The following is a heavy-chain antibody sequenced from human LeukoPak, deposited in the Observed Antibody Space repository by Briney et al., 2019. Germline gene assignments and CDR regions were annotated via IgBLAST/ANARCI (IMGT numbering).Heavy chain of an antibody. V-gene: IGHV3-7*01. CDR1: RVTLCRHW. D-gene: IGHD4/OR15-4a*01. CDR3: ARGPNYGDRVDYLDS. Sequence: GGALRLSRADSRVTLCRHWTTWGCDAPRRRRGSGAGIWLGGSVKYYADAMKCRFTVSRDIAKSSLYLQMNSLSADDTSIYYCARGPNYGDRVDYLDSWGQGTEVTVSS. CDR2: IWLGGSVK. J-gene: IGHJ4*02.